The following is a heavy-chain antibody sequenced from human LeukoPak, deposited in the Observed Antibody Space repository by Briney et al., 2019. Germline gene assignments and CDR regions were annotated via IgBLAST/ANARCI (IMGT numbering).Heavy chain of an antibody. V-gene: IGHV3-11*01. J-gene: IGHJ3*02. CDR3: AREASPQYSSSWYPLWAFDI. D-gene: IGHD6-13*01. CDR2: ISSSGSTI. Sequence: GGSLRLSCAASGFTFSDYYMSWIRQAPGKGLEWVSYISSSGSTIYYADSVKGRFTISRDNAKNSLYLQMNSLRAEDTAVYYCAREASPQYSSSWYPLWAFDIWGQGTMVTVSS. CDR1: GFTFSDYY.